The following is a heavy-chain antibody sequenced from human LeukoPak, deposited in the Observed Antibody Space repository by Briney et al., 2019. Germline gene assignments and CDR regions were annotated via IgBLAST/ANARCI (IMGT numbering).Heavy chain of an antibody. CDR1: GGSFSSSNW. CDR2: IYHSGST. V-gene: IGHV4-4*02. CDR3: AREGSGNFFDY. Sequence: TSETLSLTCTVSGGSFSSSNWWSWVRQPPGKGLEWIGEIYHSGSTNYNPSLKSRVTISVDKSKNQFSLKLSSVTAVDTAVYYCAREGSGNFFDYWGQGTLVTVSS. J-gene: IGHJ4*02. D-gene: IGHD2-15*01.